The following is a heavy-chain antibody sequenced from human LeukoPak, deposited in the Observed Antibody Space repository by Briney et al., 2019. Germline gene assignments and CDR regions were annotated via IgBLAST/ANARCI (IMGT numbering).Heavy chain of an antibody. CDR3: ATLGHCSSTSCYYRLYYYMDV. CDR1: GYTFTGYY. D-gene: IGHD2-2*01. CDR2: INPNSGGT. J-gene: IGHJ6*03. V-gene: IGHV1-2*02. Sequence: GSVKVSCKASGYTFTGYYMHWVRQAPGQGLEWMGWINPNSGGTNYAQKFQGRVTMTRDTSISTAYMELSRLRSDDTAVYYCATLGHCSSTSCYYRLYYYMDVWGEGTTVTVSS.